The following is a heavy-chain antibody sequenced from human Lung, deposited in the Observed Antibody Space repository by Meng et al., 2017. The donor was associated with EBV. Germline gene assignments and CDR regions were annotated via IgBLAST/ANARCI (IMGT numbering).Heavy chain of an antibody. CDR3: ARTGCSSSSCYDY. CDR1: GYSSTTYA. D-gene: IGHD2-2*01. CDR2: INAGNGNT. Sequence: QVQLVQSGAEVKKPXASVKVSCKASGYSSTTYAMHWVRQATGQRLEWMGWINAGNGNTKYSEKFQSSVTITRDTAASTAYMELRSLRSEDTAVYYCARTGCSSSSCYDYWGPGTLVTVSS. V-gene: IGHV1-3*01. J-gene: IGHJ4*02.